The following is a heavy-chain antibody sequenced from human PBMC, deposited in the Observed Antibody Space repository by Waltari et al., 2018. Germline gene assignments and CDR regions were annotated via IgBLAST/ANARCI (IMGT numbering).Heavy chain of an antibody. CDR3: ARMGRGWGCDY. Sequence: QVQLQQWGAGLLKPSETLSLTCAVYGGSFSGYYWSWIRHPPGKGLEWIGEINHSGSTNYNPSLKSRVTISVDTSKNQFSLKLSSVTAADTAVYYCARMGRGWGCDYWGQGTLVTVSS. J-gene: IGHJ4*02. V-gene: IGHV4-34*01. D-gene: IGHD6-19*01. CDR1: GGSFSGYY. CDR2: INHSGST.